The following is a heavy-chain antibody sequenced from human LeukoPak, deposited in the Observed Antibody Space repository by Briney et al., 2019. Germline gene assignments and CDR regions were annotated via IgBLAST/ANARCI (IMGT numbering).Heavy chain of an antibody. CDR1: GGTFSSYA. J-gene: IGHJ5*02. D-gene: IGHD2-2*01. V-gene: IGHV1-69*04. Sequence: SVKVSCKASGGTFSSYAISWVRQAPGQGLEWMGRIIPILGIANYAQKFQGRVTITADKSTSTAYMELSSLRSEDTALYYCARVPYIVVVPAAEANWFDPWGQGTLVTVSS. CDR3: ARVPYIVVVPAAEANWFDP. CDR2: IIPILGIA.